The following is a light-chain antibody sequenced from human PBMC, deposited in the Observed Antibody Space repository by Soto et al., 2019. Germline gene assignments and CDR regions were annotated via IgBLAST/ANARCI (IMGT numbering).Light chain of an antibody. CDR3: QQYNNWPAIT. Sequence: DIQMTQSPSTLSGSVGDRVTITCLASQTISSWLAWYQQKPGKAPKLLIYKASTLKSGVPSRFSGSGSGTEFTLSISSLQSEDFAVYYCQQYNNWPAITFGQGTRLEI. V-gene: IGKV1-5*03. CDR1: QTISSW. J-gene: IGKJ5*01. CDR2: KAS.